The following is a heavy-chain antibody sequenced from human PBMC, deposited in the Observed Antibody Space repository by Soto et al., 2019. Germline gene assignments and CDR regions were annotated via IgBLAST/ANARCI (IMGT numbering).Heavy chain of an antibody. CDR2: ISSSSSYI. D-gene: IGHD3-9*01. J-gene: IGHJ6*02. CDR1: GFTFSSYS. CDR3: ARDRDYDFLPGYPYYYYGMDV. V-gene: IGHV3-21*01. Sequence: EVQLVESGGGLVKPGGSLRLSCAASGFTFSSYSMNWVRQAPGKGLEWVSSISSSSSYIYDADAGKGRFTISRDNAKNSLYLKMNSLRAEDTAVYYCARDRDYDFLPGYPYYYYGMDVGGQGTTVTVPS.